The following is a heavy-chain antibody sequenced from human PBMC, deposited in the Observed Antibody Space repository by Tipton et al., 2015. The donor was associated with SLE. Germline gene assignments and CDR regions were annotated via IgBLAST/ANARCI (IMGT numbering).Heavy chain of an antibody. CDR1: GGSISSSSYY. Sequence: TLSLTCTVSGGSISSSSYYWGWIRQPPGKGLEWIGSIYNSGNNKYNPSLKSRVTMSVDASKNQFSLKLSSVTAADTAVYYCARRKVRITMVRGVIIEDAFDIWGQGTMVTVSS. CDR3: ARRKVRITMVRGVIIEDAFDI. J-gene: IGHJ3*02. D-gene: IGHD3-10*01. V-gene: IGHV4-39*01. CDR2: IYNSGNN.